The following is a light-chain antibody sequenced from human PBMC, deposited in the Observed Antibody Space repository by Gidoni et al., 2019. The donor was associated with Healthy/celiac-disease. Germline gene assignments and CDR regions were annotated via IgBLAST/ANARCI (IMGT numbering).Light chain of an antibody. J-gene: IGKJ2*01. CDR3: QQYNSYPHT. CDR1: QSISSW. CDR2: KAY. V-gene: IGKV1-5*03. Sequence: DIQMSQSPSTLGASVGDRVTITCRASQSISSWLAWYQQKPGKAPKLLIYKAYSLESGVQSRFSGSGSGTEFTLTISSLQPDEFSTYYCQQYNSYPHTFGQGTKLEIK.